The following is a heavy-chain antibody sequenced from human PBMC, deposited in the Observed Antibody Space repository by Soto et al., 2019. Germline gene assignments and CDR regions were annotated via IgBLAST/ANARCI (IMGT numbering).Heavy chain of an antibody. CDR1: GLTLSNYG. Sequence: GGSLRLSCAASGLTLSNYGITWVRQASWKGLEWVANINKDGIQKNYVDSVKGRFTIATDNGQDSLSVQVNSLTVEDTAVYYCLRELELAYWWQGAVVT. CDR3: LRELELAY. J-gene: IGHJ1*01. CDR2: INKDGIQK. D-gene: IGHD1-1*01. V-gene: IGHV3-7*03.